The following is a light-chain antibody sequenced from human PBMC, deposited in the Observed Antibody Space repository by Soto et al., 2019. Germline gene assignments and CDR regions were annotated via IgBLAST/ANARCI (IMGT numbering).Light chain of an antibody. V-gene: IGKV1-33*01. CDR2: DAS. CDR3: QQYDHLPRT. Sequence: DIQMIQSPSSLSASVGDRVTITCQESQENSNYVNWYQQKPGKAPKLLIYDASNLERGVPSRFSGRGSGTDFTFTISSLQPEDFATYYCQQYDHLPRTFGRGTKVEIK. CDR1: QENSNY. J-gene: IGKJ1*01.